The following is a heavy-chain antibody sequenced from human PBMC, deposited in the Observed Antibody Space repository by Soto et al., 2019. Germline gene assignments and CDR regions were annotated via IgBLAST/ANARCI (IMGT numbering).Heavy chain of an antibody. Sequence: GGSLRLSCAASGFTVSSNYMSWVRQAPGKGLEWVSVIYSGGSTYYADSVKGRFTISRDNSKNTLYLQMNSLRAEDTAVYYCARERHRAVYYMDVWGKGTTVTVSS. CDR3: ARERHRAVYYMDV. CDR1: GFTVSSNY. CDR2: IYSGGST. V-gene: IGHV3-53*01. J-gene: IGHJ6*03.